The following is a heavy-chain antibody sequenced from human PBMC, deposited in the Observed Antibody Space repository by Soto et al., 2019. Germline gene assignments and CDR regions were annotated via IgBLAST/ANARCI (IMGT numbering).Heavy chain of an antibody. V-gene: IGHV4-30-4*01. CDR1: GGSISSGDYY. CDR2: IYYSGST. J-gene: IGHJ4*02. D-gene: IGHD3-22*01. CDR3: ARDRGRGGYYDSSGYYY. Sequence: QVQLQESGPGLVKPSQTLSLTCTVSGGSISSGDYYWSWIRQPPGKGLEWLGYIYYSGSTYYNPSLKSRVTISVDTSKNQFSLKLSSVTAADTAVYYCARDRGRGGYYDSSGYYYWGQGTLVTVSS.